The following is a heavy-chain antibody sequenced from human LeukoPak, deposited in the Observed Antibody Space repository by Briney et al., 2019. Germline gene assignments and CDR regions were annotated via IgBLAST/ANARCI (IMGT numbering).Heavy chain of an antibody. J-gene: IGHJ6*03. CDR3: ARGREQWLVLESLSANYYYYYMDV. D-gene: IGHD6-19*01. CDR1: GYTFTSYA. Sequence: ASVKVSCKASGYTFTSYAMNWVRQAPGQGLEWMGWINTNTGNPTYAQGFTGRFVFSLDTSVSTAYLQISSLKAEDTAVYYCARGREQWLVLESLSANYYYYYMDVWGKGTTVTVSS. CDR2: INTNTGNP. V-gene: IGHV7-4-1*02.